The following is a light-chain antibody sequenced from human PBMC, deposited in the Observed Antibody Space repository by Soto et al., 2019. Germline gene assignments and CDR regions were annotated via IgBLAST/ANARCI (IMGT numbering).Light chain of an antibody. V-gene: IGKV3-20*01. CDR2: GVS. CDR1: QSISSSY. CDR3: QQYGSSPYT. Sequence: EVVLTQSPGTLSLSPGERATLSCRASQSISSSYLAWYQQKPGQAPRLLIYGVSSRATGVPDRFSGSGSGTDFTLTISRLEAEDFAVYYCQQYGSSPYTFGQGTKLEI. J-gene: IGKJ2*01.